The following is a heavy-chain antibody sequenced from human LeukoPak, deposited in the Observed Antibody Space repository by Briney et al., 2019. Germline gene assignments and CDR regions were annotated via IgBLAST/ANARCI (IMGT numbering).Heavy chain of an antibody. J-gene: IGHJ3*02. CDR3: ARDRPIAAAASGAFDI. V-gene: IGHV3-66*01. CDR2: TYIDGTT. CDR1: GFTITSNY. D-gene: IGHD6-13*01. Sequence: PGGCLRLSCAASGFTITSNYMSWVRQAPGKGLEWVSITYIDGTTYYADSVKGRFTISRDNAKNSLYLQMNSLRAEDTAVYYCARDRPIAAAASGAFDIWGQGTMVTVSS.